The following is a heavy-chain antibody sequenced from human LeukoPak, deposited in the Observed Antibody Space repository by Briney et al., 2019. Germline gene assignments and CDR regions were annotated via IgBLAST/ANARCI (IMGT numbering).Heavy chain of an antibody. Sequence: PSETLSLTCTVSGGSISSGDYYWSCIRQPPGKGLEWIGYIYCSGSTYYNPSLKSRVTISVDTSKHQFSLKLSSVTAADTAVYYCARVGDYDILTGYGAFDIWGQGTMVTVSS. D-gene: IGHD3-9*01. J-gene: IGHJ3*02. CDR2: IYCSGST. V-gene: IGHV4-30-4*01. CDR3: ARVGDYDILTGYGAFDI. CDR1: GGSISSGDYY.